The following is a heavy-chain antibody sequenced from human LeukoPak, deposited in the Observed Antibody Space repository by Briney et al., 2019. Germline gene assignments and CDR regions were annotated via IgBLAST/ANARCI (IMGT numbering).Heavy chain of an antibody. J-gene: IGHJ6*02. Sequence: HTGGSLRLSCTASGFTFGDYAMSWFRQAPGKGLEWVGFIRSKAYGGTTEYAASVKGRFTISRDDSKSIAYLQMNSLKTEDTAVYYCTRDWGIAVAGTREGLYYGMDVWGQGTTVTVSS. D-gene: IGHD6-19*01. CDR3: TRDWGIAVAGTREGLYYGMDV. V-gene: IGHV3-49*03. CDR1: GFTFGDYA. CDR2: IRSKAYGGTT.